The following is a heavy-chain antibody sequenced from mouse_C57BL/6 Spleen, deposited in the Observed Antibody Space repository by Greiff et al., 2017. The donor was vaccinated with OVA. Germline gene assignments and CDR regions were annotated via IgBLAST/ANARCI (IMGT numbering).Heavy chain of an antibody. CDR1: GYTFTDYE. V-gene: IGHV1-15*01. D-gene: IGHD5-1*01. Sequence: VQLQQPGAELVRPGASVTLSCKASGYTFTDYEMHWVKQTPVHGLEWIGAIDPETGGTAYNQKFKGKAILTADKSSSTAYMELRSLTSEDSAVYYCTRKSTAGAMDYWGQGTSVTVSS. J-gene: IGHJ4*01. CDR2: IDPETGGT. CDR3: TRKSTAGAMDY.